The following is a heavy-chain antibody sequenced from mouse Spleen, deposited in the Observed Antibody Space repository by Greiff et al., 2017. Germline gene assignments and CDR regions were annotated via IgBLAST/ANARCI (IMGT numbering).Heavy chain of an antibody. CDR1: GYTFTSYW. CDR2: IDPSDSYT. V-gene: IGHV1-50*01. Sequence: QVQLQQSGAELVKPGASVKLSCKASGYTFTSYWMQWVKQRPGQGLEWIGEIDPSDSYTNYNQKFKGKATLTVDTSSSTAYMQLSSLTSEDSAVYYCARHGTTVVADYWGQGTTLTVSS. D-gene: IGHD1-1*01. J-gene: IGHJ2*01. CDR3: ARHGTTVVADY.